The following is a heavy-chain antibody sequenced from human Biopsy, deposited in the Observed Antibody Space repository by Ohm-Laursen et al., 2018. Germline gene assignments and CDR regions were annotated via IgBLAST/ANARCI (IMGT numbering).Heavy chain of an antibody. Sequence: PPRTLSLTCSVYGESFNGCYWSWIRQTPGKGLEWIGEINHSGRTNYNPSLKSRVTISVDTSKNQFSLKVRSVTAADTAVYYCVRGVDYYDPYHYYALDVWGQGTTVTVSS. J-gene: IGHJ6*02. CDR1: GESFNGCY. V-gene: IGHV4-34*01. CDR2: INHSGRT. CDR3: VRGVDYYDPYHYYALDV. D-gene: IGHD3-22*01.